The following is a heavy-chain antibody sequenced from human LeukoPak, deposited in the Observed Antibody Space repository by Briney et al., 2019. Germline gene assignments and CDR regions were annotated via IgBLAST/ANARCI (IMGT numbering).Heavy chain of an antibody. V-gene: IGHV1-18*01. CDR2: ISAYNGNT. CDR1: GHTFTSYG. Sequence: ASVKVSCKASGHTFTSYGISWVRQAPGQGLEWMGWISAYNGNTNYAQKLQGRVTMTTGTSTSTAYMELRSLRSDDTAVYYCARGGITIFGVDQEYYFDYWGQGTLVTVSS. CDR3: ARGGITIFGVDQEYYFDY. J-gene: IGHJ4*02. D-gene: IGHD3-3*01.